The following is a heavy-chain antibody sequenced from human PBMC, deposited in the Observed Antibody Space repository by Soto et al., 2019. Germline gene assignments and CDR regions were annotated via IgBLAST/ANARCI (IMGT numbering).Heavy chain of an antibody. CDR3: ARDSQDILTGYYTSYGMDV. CDR1: GGSVSSGSYY. V-gene: IGHV4-61*01. J-gene: IGHJ6*02. D-gene: IGHD3-9*01. Sequence: SETLSLTCTVSGGSVSSGSYYWSWIRQPPGKGLEWIGYIYYSGSTNYNTSLKSRVTISVDTSKNQFSLKLSSVTAADTAVYYCARDSQDILTGYYTSYGMDVWGQGTTVTVSS. CDR2: IYYSGST.